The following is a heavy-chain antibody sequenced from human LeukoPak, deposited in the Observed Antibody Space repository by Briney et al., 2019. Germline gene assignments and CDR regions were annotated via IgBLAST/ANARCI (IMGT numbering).Heavy chain of an antibody. J-gene: IGHJ4*02. Sequence: SETLSLTCTVSGXPIGNYYWSWIRQPPGKGLEWIGYIYYSGSTNYNPSLKSGVTISVDASKNQFSLKLSSVTAADTAVYYCAREGYCSSTSCYAGVVDYWGQGTLVTVSS. CDR1: GXPIGNYY. V-gene: IGHV4-59*01. D-gene: IGHD2-2*01. CDR3: AREGYCSSTSCYAGVVDY. CDR2: IYYSGST.